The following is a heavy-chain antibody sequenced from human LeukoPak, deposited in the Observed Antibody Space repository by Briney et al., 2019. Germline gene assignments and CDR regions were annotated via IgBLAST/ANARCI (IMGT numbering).Heavy chain of an antibody. V-gene: IGHV1-18*01. CDR3: ARVLIGGTNLQLWFIRPNYFDY. CDR2: ISAYNGNT. J-gene: IGHJ4*02. CDR1: GYTFTSYG. D-gene: IGHD5-18*01. Sequence: ASVKVSCKASGYTFTSYGISWVRQAPGQGLEWMGWISAYNGNTNYAQKLQGRVTMTTDTSTSTAYMELRSLRSDDTAVYYCARVLIGGTNLQLWFIRPNYFDYSGQGTLVTVSS.